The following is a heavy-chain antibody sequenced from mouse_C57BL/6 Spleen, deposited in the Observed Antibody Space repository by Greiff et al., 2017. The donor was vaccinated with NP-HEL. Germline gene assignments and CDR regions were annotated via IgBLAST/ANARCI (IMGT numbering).Heavy chain of an antibody. CDR2: ISYDGSN. J-gene: IGHJ4*01. Sequence: EVQLQQSGPGLVKPSQSLSLTCSVTGYSITSGYYWNWIRQFPGNKLEWMGYISYDGSNNYNPSLKNRITITRDTSKNQFFLKLNSVTTEDTATYYCARERIYYYGSSYDRYAMDYWGQGTSVTVSS. CDR3: ARERIYYYGSSYDRYAMDY. D-gene: IGHD1-1*01. V-gene: IGHV3-6*01. CDR1: GYSITSGYY.